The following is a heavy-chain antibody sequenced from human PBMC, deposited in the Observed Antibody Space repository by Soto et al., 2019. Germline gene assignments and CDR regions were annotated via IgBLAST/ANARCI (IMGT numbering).Heavy chain of an antibody. CDR1: GGSISSSSYY. CDR3: ASPITVELPHY. J-gene: IGHJ4*02. V-gene: IGHV4-39*01. D-gene: IGHD1-7*01. Sequence: SETLSLTCTVSGGSISSSSYYWGWIRQPPGKGLERIGSIYYSGSTYYNPSLKSRVTISVDTSKNQFSLKLSSVTAADTAVYYCASPITVELPHYWGQGTLVTVSS. CDR2: IYYSGST.